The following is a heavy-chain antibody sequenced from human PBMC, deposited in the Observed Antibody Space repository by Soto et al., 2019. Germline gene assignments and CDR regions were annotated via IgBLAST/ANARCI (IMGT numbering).Heavy chain of an antibody. J-gene: IGHJ6*02. CDR3: ARIKNTVVTPFYGMDV. D-gene: IGHD2-21*02. Sequence: QVQLVQSGAEVKKPGSSVKVSCKASGGTFSSYAISWLRQAPGQGLEWMGGIIPIFGTANYAQKFQGRVTITADESTSTAYMELSSLRSEDTAVYYCARIKNTVVTPFYGMDVWGQGTTVTVSS. V-gene: IGHV1-69*01. CDR2: IIPIFGTA. CDR1: GGTFSSYA.